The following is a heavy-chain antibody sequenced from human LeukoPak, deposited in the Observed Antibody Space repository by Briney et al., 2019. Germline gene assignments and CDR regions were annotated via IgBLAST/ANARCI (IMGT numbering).Heavy chain of an antibody. J-gene: IGHJ6*04. CDR3: ARSGYDYFYYYAMDI. CDR2: IYPGDSDT. V-gene: IGHV5-51*01. CDR1: GCSFSSYW. Sequence: GESLKISCKGSGCSFSSYWIGWVRQMPGKGLEWMGIIYPGDSDTTYSPSFQGQVTISADKSISTAYLQWSSLEASDTAMYFCARSGYDYFYYYAMDIWGKGTTVTVSS. D-gene: IGHD5-12*01.